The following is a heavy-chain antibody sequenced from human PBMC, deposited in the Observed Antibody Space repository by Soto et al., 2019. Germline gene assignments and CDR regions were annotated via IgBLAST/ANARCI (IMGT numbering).Heavy chain of an antibody. CDR1: GFTFSSYW. J-gene: IGHJ6*02. D-gene: IGHD4-17*01. CDR2: IKQDGSEK. V-gene: IGHV3-7*01. Sequence: GGSLRLSCAASGFTFSSYWMSWVRQAPEKGLERVANIKQDGSEKYYVDSLKGRFTISRDNAKNSLYLQMNSLRAEDTAVYYCAREGMTTASAYYYYYGMDVWGQGTTVTVS. CDR3: AREGMTTASAYYYYYGMDV.